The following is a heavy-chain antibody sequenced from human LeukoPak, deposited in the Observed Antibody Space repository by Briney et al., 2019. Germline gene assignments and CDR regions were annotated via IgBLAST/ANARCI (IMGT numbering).Heavy chain of an antibody. CDR3: ARAHIAWAMSFDY. D-gene: IGHD2-21*01. J-gene: IGHJ4*02. CDR2: ISSSGSTI. Sequence: GGSLRLSCAASGFTFSDYYMSWIRQAPGKGLEWVSYISSSGSTIYYADSVKGRFTISRDNAKNSLYLQMNSLRAEDTAVYYCARAHIAWAMSFDYWGQGTLVTVSS. CDR1: GFTFSDYY. V-gene: IGHV3-11*04.